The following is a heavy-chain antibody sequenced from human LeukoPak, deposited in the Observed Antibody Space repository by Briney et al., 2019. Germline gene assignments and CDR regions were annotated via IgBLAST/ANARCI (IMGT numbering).Heavy chain of an antibody. J-gene: IGHJ4*02. V-gene: IGHV4-34*01. Sequence: SETLSLTSAVYGGSFSGYYWSWIRQPPGKGLEWIGEINHSGSTNYNPSLKSRVTISVDTSKNQFSLKLSSVTAADTAVYYCARGLRFGAGYDDWGQGTLVTVSS. CDR2: INHSGST. D-gene: IGHD3-10*01. CDR3: ARGLRFGAGYDD. CDR1: GGSFSGYY.